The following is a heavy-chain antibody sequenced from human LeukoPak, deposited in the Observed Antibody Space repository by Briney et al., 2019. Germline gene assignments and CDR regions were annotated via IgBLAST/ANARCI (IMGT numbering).Heavy chain of an antibody. CDR2: IYTSGST. Sequence: SETLSLTCTVSGFSISSYYWSWIRQPAGKGLEWVGRIYTSGSTNYNPSLKSQVTMSVDTSKNQFSLKLSSVTAADTAVYYCARGGYSSGWYLHYYYYYMDVWGKGTTVTVSS. V-gene: IGHV4-4*07. CDR3: ARGGYSSGWYLHYYYYYMDV. J-gene: IGHJ6*03. CDR1: GFSISSYY. D-gene: IGHD6-19*01.